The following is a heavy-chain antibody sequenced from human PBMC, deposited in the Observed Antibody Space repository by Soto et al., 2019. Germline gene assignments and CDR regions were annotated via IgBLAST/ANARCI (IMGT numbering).Heavy chain of an antibody. CDR2: INPNSGGT. CDR1: GYIFSANY. D-gene: IGHD3-9*01. CDR3: ARDSYYDILTGYSRNAFDI. V-gene: IGHV1-2*02. J-gene: IGHJ3*02. Sequence: ASVKGSCKASGYIFSANYIHWVRQAPGQGLEWLGWINPNSGGTNYAQNFQGRVTMTRDTSSSTAYMELSRLRSDDTAVYFCARDSYYDILTGYSRNAFDIWGRGTTVTVSS.